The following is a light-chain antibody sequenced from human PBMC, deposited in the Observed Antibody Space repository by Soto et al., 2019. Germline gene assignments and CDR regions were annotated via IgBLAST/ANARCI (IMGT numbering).Light chain of an antibody. CDR3: QQRSNWLPIT. CDR2: DAS. Sequence: GVRQSLSTLAVSLRERGTLSCRASQSIRTYLAWYQQKPGQAPRLPIYDASNRATGIPARFSGSGSGTDFTLTISSLESEDFAVYYYQQRSNWLPITFGQGTRLEVE. V-gene: IGKV3-11*01. J-gene: IGKJ5*01. CDR1: QSIRTY.